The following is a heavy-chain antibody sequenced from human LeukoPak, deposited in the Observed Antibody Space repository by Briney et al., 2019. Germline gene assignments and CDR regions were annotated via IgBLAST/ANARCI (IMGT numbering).Heavy chain of an antibody. J-gene: IGHJ5*02. D-gene: IGHD2-21*01. CDR2: IKSDGSST. CDR3: ARDPGGGGAKGHNWFDP. V-gene: IGHV3-74*01. CDR1: GFTFSSYW. Sequence: GGSLRLSCAASGFTFSSYWMHWFRQAPGKGLVWVSRIKSDGSSTSYADSVKGRFTISRDNAKNTLYLQMNSLRAEDTAVYYCARDPGGGGAKGHNWFDPWGQGTLVTVSS.